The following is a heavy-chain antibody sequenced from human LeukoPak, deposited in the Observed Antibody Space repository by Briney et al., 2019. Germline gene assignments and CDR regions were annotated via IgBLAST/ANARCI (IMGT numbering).Heavy chain of an antibody. CDR2: ISYDGSNK. V-gene: IGHV3-30-3*01. Sequence: GGSLRLSCAASGFTFSSYAMHWVRQAPGKGLEWVAVISYDGSNKYYADSVKGRFTISRDNSKNTLYLQMNSLRAEDTAVYYCAGDSIAVAGFDYWGQGTLVTVSS. D-gene: IGHD6-19*01. CDR1: GFTFSSYA. CDR3: AGDSIAVAGFDY. J-gene: IGHJ4*02.